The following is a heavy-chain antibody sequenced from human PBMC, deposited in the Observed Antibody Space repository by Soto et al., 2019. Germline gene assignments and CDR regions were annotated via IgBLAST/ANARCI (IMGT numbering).Heavy chain of an antibody. CDR3: ARDPHYGSGSYYFQH. D-gene: IGHD3-10*01. Sequence: EVQLVESGGGLVKPGGSLRLSCAASGFTFSSYSMNWVRQAPGKGLEWVSSISSSSSYIYYADSVKGRFTISRDNAKNSLYLQMNSLTAEDTAVYYCARDPHYGSGSYYFQHWGQGTLVTVSS. CDR1: GFTFSSYS. V-gene: IGHV3-21*01. CDR2: ISSSSSYI. J-gene: IGHJ1*01.